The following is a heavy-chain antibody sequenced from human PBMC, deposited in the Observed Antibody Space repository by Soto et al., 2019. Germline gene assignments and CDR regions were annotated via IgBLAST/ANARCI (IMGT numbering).Heavy chain of an antibody. V-gene: IGHV3-33*01. D-gene: IGHD3-10*01. CDR2: IWYDGSNK. Sequence: PGGSLRLSCAASGFTFSSYGMHWVRQAPGKGLEWVAVIWYDGSNKYYADSVKGRFTISRDNSKNTLYLQMNSLRAEDTAVYYCARSISITMVRGVIRDYYYYYGMDVWGQGTTVTVSS. CDR1: GFTFSSYG. J-gene: IGHJ6*02. CDR3: ARSISITMVRGVIRDYYYYYGMDV.